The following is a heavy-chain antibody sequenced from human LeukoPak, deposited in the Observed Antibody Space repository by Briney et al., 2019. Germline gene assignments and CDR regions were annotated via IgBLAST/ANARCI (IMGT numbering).Heavy chain of an antibody. J-gene: IGHJ4*02. Sequence: GGSLRLSWAASGLNFSSYEKNCVRQAPGKGLEWVSYISSSGSTIYYADSVKGRFTISRDNAKNSLYLQMNSLRAEYTAVYYCAREPGISEYYFDYWGQGTLVTVSS. CDR3: AREPGISEYYFDY. D-gene: IGHD6-13*01. V-gene: IGHV3-48*03. CDR1: GLNFSSYE. CDR2: ISSSGSTI.